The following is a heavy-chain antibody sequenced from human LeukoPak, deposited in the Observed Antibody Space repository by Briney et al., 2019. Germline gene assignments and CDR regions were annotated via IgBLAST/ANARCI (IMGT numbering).Heavy chain of an antibody. Sequence: ASVKVSCKASGGTFSSYAISWVRQAPGQGLEWMGGIIPIFGTANYAQKFQGRVTITADKSTSTAYMELSSLRSEDTAVYYCARLVSWATVTTAADDYWGQGTLVTVSS. CDR3: ARLVSWATVTTAADDY. J-gene: IGHJ4*02. CDR1: GGTFSSYA. D-gene: IGHD4-17*01. CDR2: IIPIFGTA. V-gene: IGHV1-69*06.